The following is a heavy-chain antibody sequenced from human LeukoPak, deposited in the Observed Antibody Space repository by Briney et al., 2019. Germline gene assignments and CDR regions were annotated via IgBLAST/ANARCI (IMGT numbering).Heavy chain of an antibody. D-gene: IGHD4-17*01. CDR1: GFTFSSYS. Sequence: GGSLRLSCAASGFTFSSYSMNWVRQAPGKGLEWVSYISSSSGNIYYADSVKGRFTISRDNAKTSLYLQMNSLRAEDTAVYYCAIHDYGDHELDYWGQGTLVTVSS. V-gene: IGHV3-48*04. CDR2: ISSSSGNI. CDR3: AIHDYGDHELDY. J-gene: IGHJ4*02.